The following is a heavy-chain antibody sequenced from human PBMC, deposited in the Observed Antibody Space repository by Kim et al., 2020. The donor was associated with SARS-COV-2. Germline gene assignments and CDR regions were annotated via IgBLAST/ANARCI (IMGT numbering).Heavy chain of an antibody. Sequence: SETLSLTCTVSGGSISTSSSYWGWIRQPPGKGLEWIGSIYYSGSTYYNPSLKSRVTISVGSSKNQFSLKLTSVTAADTAVYFCARLGNWARIDYWGQGTLVTVSS. J-gene: IGHJ4*02. V-gene: IGHV4-39*01. CDR3: ARLGNWARIDY. D-gene: IGHD1-1*01. CDR2: IYYSGST. CDR1: GGSISTSSSY.